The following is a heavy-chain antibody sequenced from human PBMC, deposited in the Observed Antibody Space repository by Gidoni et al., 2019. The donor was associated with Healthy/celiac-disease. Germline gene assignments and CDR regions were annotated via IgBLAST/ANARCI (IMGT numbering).Heavy chain of an antibody. CDR2: IFSNDEK. Sequence: QVTLKESGPVLVKPTETLTLTCTVSGFSLSNARMGVRWIRQPPGKALEWLAHIFSNDEKSYSTSLKSRLTISKDTSKSQVVLTMTNMDPVDTATYYCARMQLRYFDWLLASSRAFDIWGQGTMVTVSS. V-gene: IGHV2-26*01. D-gene: IGHD3-9*01. CDR1: GFSLSNARMG. CDR3: ARMQLRYFDWLLASSRAFDI. J-gene: IGHJ3*02.